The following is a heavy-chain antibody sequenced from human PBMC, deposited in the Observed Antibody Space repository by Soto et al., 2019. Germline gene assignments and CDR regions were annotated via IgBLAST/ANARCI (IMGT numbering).Heavy chain of an antibody. J-gene: IGHJ4*02. V-gene: IGHV1-8*01. Sequence: QVQLVQSGDEVKKSGASVKVSCKASGYTFTSHDINWVRQATGQGLEWMGWMNPNSGNTGYAQKFQGRVTMTRNTSISTAYMELSSLRSEDTAVYYCARWDYGYYARFDYWGQGTLFTVSS. D-gene: IGHD4-17*01. CDR3: ARWDYGYYARFDY. CDR2: MNPNSGNT. CDR1: GYTFTSHD.